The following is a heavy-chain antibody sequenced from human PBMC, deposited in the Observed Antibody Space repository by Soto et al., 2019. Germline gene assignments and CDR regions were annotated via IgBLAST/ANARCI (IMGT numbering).Heavy chain of an antibody. J-gene: IGHJ5*02. CDR3: AAISDDFWSGPSNWFDP. CDR2: IVVGSGNT. V-gene: IGHV1-58*02. CDR1: GFTFTSSA. Sequence: GASVKVSCKASGFTFTSSAMQWVRQARGQRLEWIGWIVVGSGNTNYAQKFQERVTITRDMSTSTAYMELSSLRSEDTAVYYCAAISDDFWSGPSNWFDPWGQGNLVTVSS. D-gene: IGHD3-3*01.